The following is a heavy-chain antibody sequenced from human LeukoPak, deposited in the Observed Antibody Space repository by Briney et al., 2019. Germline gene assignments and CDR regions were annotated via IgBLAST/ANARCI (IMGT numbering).Heavy chain of an antibody. CDR3: ARVWGGTLYGEGNWFDP. D-gene: IGHD3-16*01. CDR1: GGSISSSYW. Sequence: PSETLSLTCTVSGGSISSSYWWTWVRQPPGKGLEWIGEIYHSGSTNYNPSLKSRLTISVDKSKNQFSLKLSSVTAADTAVYYCARVWGGTLYGEGNWFDPWGQGTLVTVSS. CDR2: IYHSGST. V-gene: IGHV4-4*02. J-gene: IGHJ5*02.